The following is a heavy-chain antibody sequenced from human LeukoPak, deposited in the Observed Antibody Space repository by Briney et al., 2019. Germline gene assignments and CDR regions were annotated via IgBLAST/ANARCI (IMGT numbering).Heavy chain of an antibody. CDR2: ISAYNGNT. CDR1: GYTFTSYG. D-gene: IGHD3-3*01. J-gene: IGHJ4*02. Sequence: GASVKVSCKASGYTFTSYGISWVRQAPGQGLEWMGWISAYNGNTNYAQKLQGRVTMTTDTSTSTAYMELRSLRSDDTAVYYCARTYDFWSGYSTPDYWGQGTLVTVSS. CDR3: ARTYDFWSGYSTPDY. V-gene: IGHV1-18*01.